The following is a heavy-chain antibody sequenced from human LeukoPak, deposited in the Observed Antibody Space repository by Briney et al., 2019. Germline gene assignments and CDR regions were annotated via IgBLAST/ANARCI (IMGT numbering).Heavy chain of an antibody. CDR2: INPNSGGT. Sequence: AAVKVSCKASGYTFTGQYMNWVRQAPGQGLEWMGWINPNSGGTNYAQKFQGRVTMTRDTSISTAYMELSRLRSDDTAVYYCARAIAAAGYLSVDYWGQGTLVTVSS. D-gene: IGHD6-13*01. J-gene: IGHJ4*02. CDR3: ARAIAAAGYLSVDY. V-gene: IGHV1-2*02. CDR1: GYTFTGQY.